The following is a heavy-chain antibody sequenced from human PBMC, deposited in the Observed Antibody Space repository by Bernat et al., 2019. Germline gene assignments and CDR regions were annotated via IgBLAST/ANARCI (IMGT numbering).Heavy chain of an antibody. J-gene: IGHJ6*02. Sequence: EVQLLESGGGLVQPGGSLRLSCAASGFTFSSYAMSWVRQAPGKGLEWVSAISGSGGSTYYADSVKGRFTISSDNSKNTLYLQMNSLRAEDTAVYYCAKDQSHYYYFGMDVWGQGTPVTVSS. CDR2: ISGSGGST. CDR1: GFTFSSYA. CDR3: AKDQSHYYYFGMDV. V-gene: IGHV3-23*01.